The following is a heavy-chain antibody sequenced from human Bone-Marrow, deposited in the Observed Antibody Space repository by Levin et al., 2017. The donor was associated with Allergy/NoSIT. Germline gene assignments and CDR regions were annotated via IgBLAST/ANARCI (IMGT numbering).Heavy chain of an antibody. CDR3: AKGDCSGGSCHLDY. Sequence: PGESLKISCAASGFTFSSYGMHWVRQAPGKGLEWVAVISYDGSNKYYADSVKGRFTISRDNSKNTLYLQMNSLRAEDTAVYYCAKGDCSGGSCHLDYWGQGTLVTVSS. V-gene: IGHV3-30*18. CDR2: ISYDGSNK. J-gene: IGHJ4*02. D-gene: IGHD2-15*01. CDR1: GFTFSSYG.